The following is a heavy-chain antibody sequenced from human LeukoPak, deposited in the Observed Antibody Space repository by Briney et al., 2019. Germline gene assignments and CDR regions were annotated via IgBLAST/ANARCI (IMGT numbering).Heavy chain of an antibody. Sequence: ASVKVSCKASGYAFTGYYMHWVRQAPGQGLEWMGWINPNSGGTNYAQKFQGRVTMTRDTSISTAYMELSRLRSDDTAVYYGASSYYYDSSGYLYLWGRGALVTVSS. V-gene: IGHV1-2*02. CDR2: INPNSGGT. D-gene: IGHD3-22*01. J-gene: IGHJ2*01. CDR3: ASSYYYDSSGYLYL. CDR1: GYAFTGYY.